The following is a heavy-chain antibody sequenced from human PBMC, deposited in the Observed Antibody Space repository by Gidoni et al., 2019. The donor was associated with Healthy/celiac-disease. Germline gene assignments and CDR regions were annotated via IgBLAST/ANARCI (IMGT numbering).Heavy chain of an antibody. Sequence: EVQLVQSGAEVKKPGESLKISCKGSGYSFTSYWIGWVRQMPGKGLEWMGIIYPGDSDTRYSPSFQGQVTISADKSISTAYLQWSSLKASDTAMYYCARHAGAYYDILTGYYNSLDYWGQGTLVTVSS. D-gene: IGHD3-9*01. CDR2: IYPGDSDT. J-gene: IGHJ4*02. CDR3: ARHAGAYYDILTGYYNSLDY. V-gene: IGHV5-51*01. CDR1: GYSFTSYW.